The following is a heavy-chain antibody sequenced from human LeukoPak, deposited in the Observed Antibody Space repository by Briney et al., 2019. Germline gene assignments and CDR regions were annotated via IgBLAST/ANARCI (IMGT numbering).Heavy chain of an antibody. D-gene: IGHD6-13*01. V-gene: IGHV1-69*04. CDR2: IIPILGIA. J-gene: IGHJ1*01. CDR3: AREGYSSSWYVIQH. Sequence: GASVKVSRKASGYTFTGYYMHWVRQAPGQGLEWMGRIIPILGIANYAQKFQGRVTITADKSTSTAYMELSSLRSEDTTVYYCAREGYSSSWYVIQHWGQGTLVTVSS. CDR1: GYTFTGYY.